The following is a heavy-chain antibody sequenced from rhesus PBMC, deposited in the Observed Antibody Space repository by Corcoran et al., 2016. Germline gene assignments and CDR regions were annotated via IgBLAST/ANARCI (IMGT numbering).Heavy chain of an antibody. CDR2: INGYSGRT. J-gene: IGHJ5-1*01. D-gene: IGHD3-9*01. V-gene: IGHV4-80*01. Sequence: QLHLQESGPGLVKPSETLSLTCAVSGGSISSYWWTWIRQPPGKGLEWIGEINGYSGRTTNNPSLQRRATISRDWSKNHVSRKLTSGTAADTAVYYCTSPIRYRFDVWGPGVLVSVSS. CDR3: TSPIRYRFDV. CDR1: GGSISSYW.